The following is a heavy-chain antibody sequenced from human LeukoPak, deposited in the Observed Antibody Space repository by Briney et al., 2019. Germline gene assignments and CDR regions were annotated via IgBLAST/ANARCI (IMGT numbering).Heavy chain of an antibody. J-gene: IGHJ5*02. Sequence: GASVKVSCKASGYTFTSYGISWVRQAPGQGLEWMGWISAYNGNTNYAQKLQGRVTMTTDTSTSTAYMELRSPRSDDAAVYYCATVAVAGMGDWFDPWGQGTLVTVSS. V-gene: IGHV1-18*01. CDR1: GYTFTSYG. CDR3: ATVAVAGMGDWFDP. CDR2: ISAYNGNT. D-gene: IGHD6-19*01.